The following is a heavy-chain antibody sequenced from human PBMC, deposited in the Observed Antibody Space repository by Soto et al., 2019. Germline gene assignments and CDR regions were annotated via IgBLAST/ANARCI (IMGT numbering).Heavy chain of an antibody. CDR1: SGYISSSDL. Sequence: SETLSLTCAVSSGYISSSDLWSWVRQPPGKGLEWIGEIYHSGSTNYNPSLKSRVTISVDKSKNQFSLKLSSVTAADTAVYYCARGLGYCTNGVCPSWAYYYYYMDVWGKGTTVTVSS. D-gene: IGHD2-8*01. V-gene: IGHV4-4*02. CDR3: ARGLGYCTNGVCPSWAYYYYYMDV. J-gene: IGHJ6*03. CDR2: IYHSGST.